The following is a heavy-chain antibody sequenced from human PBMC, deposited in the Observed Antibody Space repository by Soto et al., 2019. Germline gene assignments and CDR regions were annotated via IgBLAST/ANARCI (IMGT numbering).Heavy chain of an antibody. D-gene: IGHD3-22*01. CDR2: ISSSSSYI. Sequence: EVQLVESGGGLVKPGGSLRLSCAASGFTFSSYSMNWVRQAPGKGLEWVSSISSSSSYIYYADSVKGRFTISRDNAKNSLYLQMNSLRAEDTAVYYCARTEYYYDSSGYLTGYFQHWGQGTLVTVSS. V-gene: IGHV3-21*01. CDR1: GFTFSSYS. CDR3: ARTEYYYDSSGYLTGYFQH. J-gene: IGHJ1*01.